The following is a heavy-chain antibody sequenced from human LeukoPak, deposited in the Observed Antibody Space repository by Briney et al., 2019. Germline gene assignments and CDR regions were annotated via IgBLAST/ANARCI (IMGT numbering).Heavy chain of an antibody. D-gene: IGHD3-22*01. CDR2: ISSSGSTI. J-gene: IGHJ4*02. CDR1: GFTFSDYY. Sequence: PGGSLGLSCAASGFTFSDYYMSWIRQAPGKGLGWVSYISSSGSTIYYADSVKGRFTISRDNAKNSLYLQMNSLRAEDTAVYYCARDRHLSGYYYDSSGSVFDYWGQGTLVTVSS. CDR3: ARDRHLSGYYYDSSGSVFDY. V-gene: IGHV3-11*01.